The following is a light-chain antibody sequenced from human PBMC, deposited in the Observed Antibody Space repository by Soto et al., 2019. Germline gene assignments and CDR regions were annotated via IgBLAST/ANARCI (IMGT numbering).Light chain of an antibody. Sequence: DIQMTQSPSTLSASVGDRLSITCRASQSITNWLAWYQQKPGKAPKLLIYKASSLQSEVPSRFSGSASGPEFTLTISSLQPDDFATYYCQHYNSYSEAFGQGTKVDI. CDR1: QSITNW. V-gene: IGKV1-5*03. J-gene: IGKJ1*01. CDR3: QHYNSYSEA. CDR2: KAS.